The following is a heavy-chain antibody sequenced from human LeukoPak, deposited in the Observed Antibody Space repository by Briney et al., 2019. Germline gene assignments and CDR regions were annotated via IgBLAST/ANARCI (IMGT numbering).Heavy chain of an antibody. Sequence: GGSLRLSCAASGFTSSSYAMHWVRQAPGKGLEWVAVISYDGSNKYYADSVKGRFTISRDNSKNTLYLQMNSLRAEDTAVYYCARDGTESNAFDIWGQGTMVTVSS. CDR2: ISYDGSNK. V-gene: IGHV3-30*04. J-gene: IGHJ3*02. CDR3: ARDGTESNAFDI. CDR1: GFTSSSYA. D-gene: IGHD1-26*01.